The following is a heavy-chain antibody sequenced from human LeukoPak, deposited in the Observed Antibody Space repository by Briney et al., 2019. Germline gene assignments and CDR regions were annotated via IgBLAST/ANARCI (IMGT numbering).Heavy chain of an antibody. CDR3: VVVVPAAMARGPLSILWFGEGPVDY. D-gene: IGHD2-2*01. CDR2: IIPIFGTA. CDR1: GGTFSSYA. Sequence: SVKVSCKASGGTFSSYAISWVRQAPGQGLEWMGGIIPIFGTANYAQKFQGRVTITTDESTSTAYMELSSLRSEDTAVYYCVVVVPAAMARGPLSILWFGEGPVDYWGQGTLVTVSS. V-gene: IGHV1-69*05. J-gene: IGHJ4*02.